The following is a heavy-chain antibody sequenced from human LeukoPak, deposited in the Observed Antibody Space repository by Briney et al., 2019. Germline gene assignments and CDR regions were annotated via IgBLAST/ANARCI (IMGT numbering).Heavy chain of an antibody. V-gene: IGHV1-18*01. CDR1: GYSFSTYG. CDR2: VSPYNGNT. D-gene: IGHD3-22*01. J-gene: IGHJ4*02. Sequence: ASVKVSCKASGYSFSTYGISWVRQAPGQGLAWVGWVSPYNGNTNYAQKIQGRVTMTTDTSTSTAYMELRSLESDDTAVYYCAREYDTSGYYPYYFDYWGQGTLVTVSS. CDR3: AREYDTSGYYPYYFDY.